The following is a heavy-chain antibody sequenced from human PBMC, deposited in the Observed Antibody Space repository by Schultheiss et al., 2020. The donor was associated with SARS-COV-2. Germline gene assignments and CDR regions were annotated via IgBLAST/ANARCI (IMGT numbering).Heavy chain of an antibody. V-gene: IGHV3-9*01. Sequence: GGSLRLSCIGSGFTFDDYAMHWVRQVPGKGLEWVSGISRDSGSIAYADSVKGRFTISRDNARNSLYLQMNSLRAEDTAVYYCARRNKRSSGGMDVWGQGTTVTVSS. J-gene: IGHJ6*02. D-gene: IGHD3-3*01. CDR3: ARRNKRSSGGMDV. CDR2: ISRDSGSI. CDR1: GFTFDDYA.